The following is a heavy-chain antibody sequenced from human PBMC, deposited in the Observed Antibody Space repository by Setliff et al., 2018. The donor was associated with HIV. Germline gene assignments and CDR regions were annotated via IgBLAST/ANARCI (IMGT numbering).Heavy chain of an antibody. CDR3: ARGKGVGGVVITGGLDV. CDR2: ISAYNGNT. CDR1: GHTFSNSD. V-gene: IGHV1-18*01. D-gene: IGHD3-10*01. J-gene: IGHJ6*04. Sequence: ASVKVSCKPSGHTFSNSDIHWVRRATGQGLEWMGWISAYNGNTNYAQKLQGRVTMTTDTSTSTAYMELSSLTSEDTAVYYCARGKGVGGVVITGGLDVWGKGTTVTVSS.